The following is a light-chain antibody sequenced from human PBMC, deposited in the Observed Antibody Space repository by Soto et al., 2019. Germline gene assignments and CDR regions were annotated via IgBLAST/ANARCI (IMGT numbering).Light chain of an antibody. Sequence: EIGLTQSPGTLSLSPGERATRSCRASQSVSSSYLAWYQQKPGQAPRLLIYGASSRATGIPDRFSGSGSGTDFTLTISRLEPEDFALYYCQQYGSSPLTFGGGTKGESK. V-gene: IGKV3-20*01. CDR2: GAS. CDR1: QSVSSSY. J-gene: IGKJ4*01. CDR3: QQYGSSPLT.